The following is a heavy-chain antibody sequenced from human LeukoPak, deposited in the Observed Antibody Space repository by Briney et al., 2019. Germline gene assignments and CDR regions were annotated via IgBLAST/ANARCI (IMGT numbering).Heavy chain of an antibody. Sequence: GGSLRLSCAASGFTFSSYAMSWVRQAPGKGLEWVSAISGSGGSTYYADSVKGRFTISRDNSKNTLYLQMNSLRAEDAAVYYCAKAVTSIVVVSFDYWGQGTLVTVSS. CDR1: GFTFSSYA. D-gene: IGHD2-15*01. J-gene: IGHJ4*02. V-gene: IGHV3-23*01. CDR3: AKAVTSIVVVSFDY. CDR2: ISGSGGST.